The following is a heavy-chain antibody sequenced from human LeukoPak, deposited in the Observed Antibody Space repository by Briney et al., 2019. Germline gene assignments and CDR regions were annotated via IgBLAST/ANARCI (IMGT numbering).Heavy chain of an antibody. J-gene: IGHJ4*02. CDR2: ISGSGENT. CDR3: AKTVSGSYSYQGGDY. CDR1: GFTFSGYA. V-gene: IGHV3-23*01. D-gene: IGHD3-16*02. Sequence: GGSLRLSCAASGFTFSGYAMSWVRQAPGKGLEWVSAISGSGENTNYADSVKGRFTMSRDNSRNMLYLQMNSLRGEDTAKYYCAKTVSGSYSYQGGDYWGQGTLVTVSS.